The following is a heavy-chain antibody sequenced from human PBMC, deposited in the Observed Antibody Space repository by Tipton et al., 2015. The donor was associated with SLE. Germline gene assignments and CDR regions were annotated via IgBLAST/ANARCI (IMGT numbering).Heavy chain of an antibody. CDR3: ARVADYGDYYYYYYRDV. V-gene: IGHV4-59*01. D-gene: IGHD4-17*01. J-gene: IGHJ6*03. CDR1: GGSISSYY. CDR2: IYYSGST. Sequence: TLSLTCTVSGGSISSYYWSWMRQPPGKGLAWRGYIYYSGSTNYNPSLQSRVTISVDTSKNQFSLKLSSVTAADTAVYYGARVADYGDYYYYYYRDVWGKGTTVTVSS.